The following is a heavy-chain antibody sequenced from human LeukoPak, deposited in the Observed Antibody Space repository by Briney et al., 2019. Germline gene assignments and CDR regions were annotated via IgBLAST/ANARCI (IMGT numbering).Heavy chain of an antibody. D-gene: IGHD3-9*01. CDR1: GGSISSYY. J-gene: IGHJ4*02. CDR2: IYYSGST. V-gene: IGHV4-59*01. Sequence: SETLSLTCTVSGGSISSYYWSWIRQPPGKGLEWIGYIYYSGSTNYKPSLKSRVTISVDTSKNQFSLKLSSVTAADTAVYYCARVESAGYDILTGYYPGHFDYWGQGTLVTVSS. CDR3: ARVESAGYDILTGYYPGHFDY.